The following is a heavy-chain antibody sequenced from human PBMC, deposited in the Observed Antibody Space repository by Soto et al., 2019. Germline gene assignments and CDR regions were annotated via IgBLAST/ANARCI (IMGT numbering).Heavy chain of an antibody. J-gene: IGHJ6*02. CDR1: GGSISSYY. V-gene: IGHV4-59*12. CDR3: ARERGYYDPYHCYGMDV. D-gene: IGHD3-22*01. Sequence: SETLSLTCTISGGSISSYYWSWIRQTPGKGLEWIGYVYFSGSTNYNPSLKSRVLISIDTSRNQFSLKLSSVTAADTAVYYCARERGYYDPYHCYGMDVWGQGTTVTVS. CDR2: VYFSGST.